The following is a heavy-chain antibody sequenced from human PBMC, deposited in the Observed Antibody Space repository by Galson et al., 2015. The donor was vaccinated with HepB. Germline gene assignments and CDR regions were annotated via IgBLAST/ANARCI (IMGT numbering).Heavy chain of an antibody. CDR3: ARRGAYCSGGSCYSPEGYYYYGMDV. CDR1: GYSFTSYW. J-gene: IGHJ6*02. CDR2: IDPSDSYT. D-gene: IGHD2-15*01. V-gene: IGHV5-10-1*01. Sequence: QSGAEVKKPGESLRISCKGSGYSFTSYWVSWVRQMPGKGLEWMGRIDPSDSYTNYSPSFQGHVTISADKSISTAYLQWSSLKASDTAMYYCARRGAYCSGGSCYSPEGYYYYGMDVWGQGTTVTVSS.